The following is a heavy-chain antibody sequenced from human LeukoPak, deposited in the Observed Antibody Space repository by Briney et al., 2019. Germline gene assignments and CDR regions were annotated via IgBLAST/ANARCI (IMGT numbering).Heavy chain of an antibody. D-gene: IGHD6-13*01. Sequence: GGSLRLSCAASGFTFSKYYMHWVRQAPGKGPVWISYINGDGSHTTYADSVKGRFTISRDNAINTVYLQMSSLRVDDTAVYYCAKAASSSWPSYYYGMDVWGQGTTVTVSS. J-gene: IGHJ6*02. CDR1: GFTFSKYY. V-gene: IGHV3-74*01. CDR3: AKAASSSWPSYYYGMDV. CDR2: INGDGSHT.